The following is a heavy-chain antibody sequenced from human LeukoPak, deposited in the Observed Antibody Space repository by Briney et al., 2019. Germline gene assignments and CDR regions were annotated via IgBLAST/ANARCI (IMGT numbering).Heavy chain of an antibody. J-gene: IGHJ4*02. D-gene: IGHD2-15*01. CDR1: GGTFSSYA. V-gene: IGHV1-69*04. Sequence: ASVKVSCKASGGTFSSYAISWVRQAPGQGLEWMGRIIPILGIANYAQKFQGRVTITADKSTSTAYMELSSLRSEDTAVYYCARAVHCSGGSCYFDYWGQGTLVTVSS. CDR3: ARAVHCSGGSCYFDY. CDR2: IIPILGIA.